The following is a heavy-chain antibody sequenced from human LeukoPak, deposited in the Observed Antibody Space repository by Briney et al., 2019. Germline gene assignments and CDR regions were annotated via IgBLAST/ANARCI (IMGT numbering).Heavy chain of an antibody. Sequence: GGSLRLSCAASGFTFSSYAMSWVRQAPGKGLEWVSAISGSGGSTYYVDSVKGRFTISRDNSKNTLYLQMNSLRAEDTAVYYCAKGGVRYCSGGSCYSNYWGQGTLVTVSS. CDR1: GFTFSSYA. CDR3: AKGGVRYCSGGSCYSNY. CDR2: ISGSGGST. V-gene: IGHV3-23*01. D-gene: IGHD2-15*01. J-gene: IGHJ4*02.